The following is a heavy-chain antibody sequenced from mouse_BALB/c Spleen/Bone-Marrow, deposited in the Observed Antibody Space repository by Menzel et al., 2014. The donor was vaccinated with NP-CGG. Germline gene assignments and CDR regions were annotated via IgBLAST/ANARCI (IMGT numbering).Heavy chain of an antibody. V-gene: IGHV2-4-1*01. CDR1: VFSLTSYG. J-gene: IGHJ3*01. Sequence: VQLQQSGPGLVQPSQSLSITCTVSVFSLTSYGVHWVRQSPGKGLEWLGVIWSGGSTDYNAAFISRLSISKDNSKSQVFFKMNSLQADDTAIYYCARSRYDRGFAYWGQGTLVTVSA. D-gene: IGHD2-12*01. CDR2: IWSGGST. CDR3: ARSRYDRGFAY.